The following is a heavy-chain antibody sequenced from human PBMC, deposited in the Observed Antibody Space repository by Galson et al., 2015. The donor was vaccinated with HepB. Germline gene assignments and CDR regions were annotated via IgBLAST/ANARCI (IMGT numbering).Heavy chain of an antibody. V-gene: IGHV3-30*18. CDR2: ISYDGSNK. CDR3: AKDLRGVRNYDFWSGYYTSGDPFDGMDV. D-gene: IGHD3-3*01. CDR1: GFTFSSYG. J-gene: IGHJ6*02. Sequence: SLRLSCAASGFTFSSYGMHWVRQAPGQGLEWVAVISYDGSNKYYADSVKGRFTISRDNSKNTLYLQMNSLRAGDTAVYYCAKDLRGVRNYDFWSGYYTSGDPFDGMDVWGQGTTVTVSS.